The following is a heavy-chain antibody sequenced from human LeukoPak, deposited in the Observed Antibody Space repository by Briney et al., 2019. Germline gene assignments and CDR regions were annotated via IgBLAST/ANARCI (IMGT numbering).Heavy chain of an antibody. D-gene: IGHD2-15*01. CDR3: ARDKYSSGGTWYGFFDS. V-gene: IGHV3-66*02. Sequence: GSLRLSCAASGLIVSSNHMTWVRQAPGKGLEWVSVIYTGGTTIYADSVKGRFTISRDNSKNTLSLQMNSLRAEDTAVYYCARDKYSSGGTWYGFFDSWGQGTLVTVSS. CDR1: GLIVSSNH. CDR2: IYTGGTT. J-gene: IGHJ4*02.